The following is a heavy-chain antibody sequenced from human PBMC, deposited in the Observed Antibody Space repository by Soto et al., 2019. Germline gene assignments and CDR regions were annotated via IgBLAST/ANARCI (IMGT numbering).Heavy chain of an antibody. CDR3: VRDGTKTLRDWFDP. CDR2: IYATGTT. CDR1: GASISGFY. D-gene: IGHD1-1*01. Sequence: PSETLSLTCTVSGASISGFYWSWIRKSAGKGLEWIGCIYATGTTDYNPSLKSRVMMSVDTSKKQFSLKLRSVTAADMAVYYCVRDGTKTLRDWFDPWGQGISVTVSS. J-gene: IGHJ5*02. V-gene: IGHV4-4*07.